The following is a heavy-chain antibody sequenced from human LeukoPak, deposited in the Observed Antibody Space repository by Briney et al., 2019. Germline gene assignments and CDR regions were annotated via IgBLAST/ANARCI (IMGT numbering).Heavy chain of an antibody. CDR3: VRVARGVIIGCFDY. D-gene: IGHD3-10*01. CDR2: IYTSGST. V-gene: IGHV4-4*07. CDR1: GGSISTYY. J-gene: IGHJ4*02. Sequence: SETLSLTCTVSGGSISTYYWSWIRQSAGKGLEWIWRIYTSGSTKYNPSLKSRVTMSVDTSKNQFSLKLSSVTAADTAVYYCVRVARGVIIGCFDYWGQGTLVTVSS.